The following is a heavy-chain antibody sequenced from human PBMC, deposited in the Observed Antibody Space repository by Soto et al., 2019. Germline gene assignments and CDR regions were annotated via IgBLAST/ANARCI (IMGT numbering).Heavy chain of an antibody. CDR3: TRDGPHYYDSSGSRHYYYYYGMDV. V-gene: IGHV3-49*04. CDR2: IRSKAYGGTT. Sequence: HPGGSLRLSCTASGFTFGDYAMSWVRQAPGKGLEWVGFIRSKAYGGTTEYAASVKGRFTISRDDSISIAYLQMNSLKTEDTAVYYCTRDGPHYYDSSGSRHYYYYYGMDVWGQGTTVTVSS. D-gene: IGHD3-22*01. J-gene: IGHJ6*02. CDR1: GFTFGDYA.